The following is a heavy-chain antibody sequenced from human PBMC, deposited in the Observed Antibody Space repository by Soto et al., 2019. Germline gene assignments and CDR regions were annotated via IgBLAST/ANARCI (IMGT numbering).Heavy chain of an antibody. CDR2: IRTKPNNYAT. D-gene: IGHD5-18*01. Sequence: DVQLVESGGGLVQPGGSLKLSCATSGFSFSGTAMHWVRQASGKGLEWVGRIRTKPNNYATTYAASVTGRFTISRDASKNTLYLQMNSLKPEDTAVYYCTRPEDPHGYPDAFDSWGQGALVPVSS. CDR1: GFSFSGTA. V-gene: IGHV3-73*02. CDR3: TRPEDPHGYPDAFDS. J-gene: IGHJ4*02.